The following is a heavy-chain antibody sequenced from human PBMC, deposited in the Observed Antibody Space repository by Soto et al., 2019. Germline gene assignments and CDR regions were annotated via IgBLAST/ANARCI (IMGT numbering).Heavy chain of an antibody. CDR3: AREGLDTAGFFDV. D-gene: IGHD6-13*01. V-gene: IGHV3-74*01. Sequence: GGSLRLSXAASGFTFSSYWMHWVRQAPGKGLEWVSRIEGDGSSTTSADSVKGRFTVSRDDARNTLYLQMSSLRADDTAIYYCAREGLDTAGFFDVWGQGTMVTVSS. J-gene: IGHJ3*01. CDR2: IEGDGSST. CDR1: GFTFSSYW.